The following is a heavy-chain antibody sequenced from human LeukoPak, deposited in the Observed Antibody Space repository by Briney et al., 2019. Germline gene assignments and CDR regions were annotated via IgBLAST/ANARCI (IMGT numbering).Heavy chain of an antibody. V-gene: IGHV3-33*01. J-gene: IGHJ6*02. CDR1: GFTFSSYG. CDR2: IWYDGSNK. Sequence: PGGSLRLSCAASGFTFSSYGMHWVRQAPGKGLEWVAVIWYDGSNKYYADSVKGRFTISRDKSKNTLYLQMNSLRAEDTAVYYCARDNYGMDVWGQGTTVTVSS. CDR3: ARDNYGMDV.